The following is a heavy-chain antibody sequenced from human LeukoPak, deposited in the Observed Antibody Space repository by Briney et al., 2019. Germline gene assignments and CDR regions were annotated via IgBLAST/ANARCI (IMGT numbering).Heavy chain of an antibody. J-gene: IGHJ1*01. CDR1: GGTFSSYP. CDR2: IIPILGIA. D-gene: IGHD6-13*01. CDR3: AREGSPRIAAAFAEYFQH. V-gene: IGHV1-69*04. Sequence: SVKVSFQASGGTFSSYPISWLRQAPGQGLEWMGRIIPILGIANYAQKMQDRVTITADKSTSTAYMELSSMRSEDTAVYYCAREGSPRIAAAFAEYFQHWGQGTLVTVSS.